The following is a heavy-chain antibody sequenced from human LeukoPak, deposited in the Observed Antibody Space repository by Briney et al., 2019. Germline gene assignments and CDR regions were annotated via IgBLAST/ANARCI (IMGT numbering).Heavy chain of an antibody. J-gene: IGHJ4*02. D-gene: IGHD3-3*01. Sequence: GGSLRLSCAASGFTFSSYAMRWVRQAPRKGLEWVSAISGSGGSTYYADSVKGRFTISRDNSKNTLYLQMNSLRAEDTAVYYCAKDLEWLLTVPYFDYWGQGTLVTVSS. V-gene: IGHV3-23*01. CDR3: AKDLEWLLTVPYFDY. CDR2: ISGSGGST. CDR1: GFTFSSYA.